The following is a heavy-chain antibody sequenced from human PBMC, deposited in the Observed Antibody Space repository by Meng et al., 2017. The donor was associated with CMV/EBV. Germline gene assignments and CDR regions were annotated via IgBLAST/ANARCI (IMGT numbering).Heavy chain of an antibody. CDR1: VGSFSGYY. Sequence: VQLQQWGAGLLKPSETLFLTRAVDVGSFSGYYWSWIRQPPGKGLEWVGRIKSKTDGGTTDYAAPVKGRFTISRDDSKNTLYLQMNSLKTEDTAVYYCTTDWEYPPRSYWGQGTLVTVSS. V-gene: IGHV3-15*01. J-gene: IGHJ4*02. CDR3: TTDWEYPPRSY. D-gene: IGHD2/OR15-2a*01. CDR2: IKSKTDGGTT.